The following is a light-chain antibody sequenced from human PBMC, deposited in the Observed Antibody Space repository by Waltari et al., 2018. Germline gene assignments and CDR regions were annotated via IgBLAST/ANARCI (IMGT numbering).Light chain of an antibody. CDR2: DAS. CDR3: QQRSNCL. CDR1: QSFSSY. V-gene: IGKV3-11*01. Sequence: EIVLTQSPATLSLSPGERATLSCRASQSFSSYLAWYQQKPGQAPSLLIYDASNRATGIPARFSGSGSGTDFTLTISSLEPEDFAVYYCQQRSNCLFGPGTKVDIK. J-gene: IGKJ3*01.